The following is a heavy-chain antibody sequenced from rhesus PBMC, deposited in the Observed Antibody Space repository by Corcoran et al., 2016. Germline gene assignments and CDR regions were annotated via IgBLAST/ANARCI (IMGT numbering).Heavy chain of an antibody. Sequence: QVQLQESGPGVVKPSETLSLTCAVSGGSISDSYRWSWIRQPPGKGLEWSGYIYGSSTSTNYNPSLKSRVTISKGTAKNQFSLKLCCVTAADTAVYYCARATAGTVKVVDYWGQGVLVTVSS. V-gene: IGHV4S10*01. CDR2: IYGSSTST. D-gene: IGHD5-24*01. CDR3: ARATAGTVKVVDY. J-gene: IGHJ4*01. CDR1: GGSISDSYR.